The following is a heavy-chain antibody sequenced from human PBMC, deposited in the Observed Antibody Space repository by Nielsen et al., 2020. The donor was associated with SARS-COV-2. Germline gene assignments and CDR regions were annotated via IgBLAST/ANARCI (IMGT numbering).Heavy chain of an antibody. Sequence: SGPTLVKPTQTLTLTCTFSGFSLSTSGVGVGWIRQPPGKALEWLALIYWDDDKRYSPFLKSRLTITKDTSKNQVVLTMTNMDPVDTATYYCAQARPSGIVVVPAAIAEYFQHWGQGTLVTVSS. CDR1: GFSLSTSGVG. D-gene: IGHD2-2*01. CDR2: IYWDDDK. V-gene: IGHV2-5*02. CDR3: AQARPSGIVVVPAAIAEYFQH. J-gene: IGHJ1*01.